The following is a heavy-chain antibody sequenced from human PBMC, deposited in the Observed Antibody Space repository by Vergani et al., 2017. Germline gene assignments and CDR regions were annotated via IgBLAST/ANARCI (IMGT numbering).Heavy chain of an antibody. J-gene: IGHJ4*02. D-gene: IGHD3-10*01. CDR3: ASSYYYGSGSYYRAHSFDY. CDR2: IYYSGST. Sequence: QVQLQESGPGLVKPSETLSLTCTVSGGSISSYYWSWIRQPPGKGLEWIGYIYYSGSTNYNPSLKSRVTISVDTSKNQFSLKLSSVTAAATTVYYCASSYYYGSGSYYRAHSFDYWGQGTLVTVSS. CDR1: GGSISSYY. V-gene: IGHV4-59*01.